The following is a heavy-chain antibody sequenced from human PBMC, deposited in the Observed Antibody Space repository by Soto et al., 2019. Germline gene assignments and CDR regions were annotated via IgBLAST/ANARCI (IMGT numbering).Heavy chain of an antibody. CDR2: ISGSGGST. Sequence: EVQLLESGGGLVQPGGSLRLSCAASGFTFSSYAMSWVRQAPGKGLEWVSAISGSGGSTYYADSVKGRFTISRDNSKITMYLQMNSLRAEDTAVYYCSKEGYGSGSDSHVFDCWSWGTLVSV. J-gene: IGHJ4*02. V-gene: IGHV3-23*01. CDR3: SKEGYGSGSDSHVFDC. D-gene: IGHD3-10*01. CDR1: GFTFSSYA.